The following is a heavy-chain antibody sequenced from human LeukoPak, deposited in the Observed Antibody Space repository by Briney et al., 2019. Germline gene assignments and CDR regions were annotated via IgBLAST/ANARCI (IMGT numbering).Heavy chain of an antibody. CDR2: IIPIFGTA. CDR1: GGTFSRYA. V-gene: IGHV1-69*13. CDR3: ARRYYDYVFNWFDP. D-gene: IGHD3-16*01. J-gene: IGHJ5*02. Sequence: SVKVSCKASGGTFSRYAISWVRQAPGQGLEWMGGIIPIFGTASYAQKFQGRVTITADESTSTAYMELSSLRSEDTAVYYCARRYYDYVFNWFDPWGQGTLVTVSS.